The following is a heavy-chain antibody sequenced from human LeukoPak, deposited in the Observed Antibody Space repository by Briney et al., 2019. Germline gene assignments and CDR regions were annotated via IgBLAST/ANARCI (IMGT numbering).Heavy chain of an antibody. J-gene: IGHJ4*02. D-gene: IGHD6-13*01. CDR2: IRFDGSNK. CDR1: GFTFSSYG. V-gene: IGHV3-30*02. Sequence: PGGSLRLSCAASGFTFSSYGMHWVRQAPGRGLEWVTFIRFDGSNKHYADSVKGRFTISRDNSKNTLYLQMNSLRAEDTAMYYCAKNRESSSLYHVDYWGQGTLVTVSS. CDR3: AKNRESSSLYHVDY.